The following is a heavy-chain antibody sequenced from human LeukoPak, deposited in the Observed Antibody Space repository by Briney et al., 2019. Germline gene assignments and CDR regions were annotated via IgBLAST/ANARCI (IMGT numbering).Heavy chain of an antibody. CDR2: IYWDDDK. D-gene: IGHD4-23*01. Sequence: SGPTLVNPTQTLTLTCTFSGFSLSTSGVGVGWIRQPPGKALEWLALIYWDDDKRYSPSLKSRLTITKDTSKNQVVLTITNMDPVDTATYYCAHIGGNGRGPNSGIGWGQGTLVTVSS. V-gene: IGHV2-5*02. CDR1: GFSLSTSGVG. CDR3: AHIGGNGRGPNSGIG. J-gene: IGHJ4*02.